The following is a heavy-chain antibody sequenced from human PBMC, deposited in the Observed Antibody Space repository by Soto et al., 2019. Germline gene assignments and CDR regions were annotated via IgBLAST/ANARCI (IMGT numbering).Heavy chain of an antibody. Sequence: QIHLVQSGAEVKRPGASVKVSCKASGHTYPSYGITWVRQAPGQGLEWMGWVSADTGNTNYAQTFLGRGTMTTDRDTTTAYMEMRSLRSDDTAVYFCVSANIVLVPVIDYTYYGVDVWGQGTAVIVSS. CDR2: VSADTGNT. V-gene: IGHV1-18*04. D-gene: IGHD5-12*01. J-gene: IGHJ6*02. CDR1: GHTYPSYG. CDR3: VSANIVLVPVIDYTYYGVDV.